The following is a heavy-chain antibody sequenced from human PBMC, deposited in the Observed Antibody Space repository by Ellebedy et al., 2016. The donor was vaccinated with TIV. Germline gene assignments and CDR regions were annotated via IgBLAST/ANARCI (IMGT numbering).Heavy chain of an antibody. D-gene: IGHD3-16*01. J-gene: IGHJ6*02. CDR3: VKGAYPVPTVMAV. CDR1: GFSVSG. V-gene: IGHV3-30*02. Sequence: GESLKISCATSGFSVSGMHWVRQAPGPGLEWVAFVRSDGTTKYYMDSVKGRFTISRDISKNNLDLQMNSLRTEDTGVYYCVKGAYPVPTVMAVWGQGTMVIVFS. CDR2: VRSDGTTK.